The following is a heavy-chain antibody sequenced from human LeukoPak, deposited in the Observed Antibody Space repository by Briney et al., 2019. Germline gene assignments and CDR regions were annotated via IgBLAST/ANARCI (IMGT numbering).Heavy chain of an antibody. CDR2: INGRGITI. CDR1: GFTFSAYS. V-gene: IGHV3-48*04. J-gene: IGHJ4*02. D-gene: IGHD2-15*01. CDR3: ARDQPSVGWGFDS. Sequence: PGGSLRLSCAASGFTFSAYSMNWVRHTPGRGLEWVANINGRGITIHYADSFRGRFTISRDNTKNSLNLQMSNLRAEDTGLYYCARDQPSVGWGFDSWGRGTLVIVSS.